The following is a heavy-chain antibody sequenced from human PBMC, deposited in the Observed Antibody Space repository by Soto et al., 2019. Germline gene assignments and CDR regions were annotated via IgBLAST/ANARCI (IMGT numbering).Heavy chain of an antibody. CDR1: GFTFSDHY. J-gene: IGHJ4*02. V-gene: IGHV3-72*01. CDR2: VRNKANSYTT. Sequence: EVQLVESGGGLVEPGGSLRLSCAASGFTFSDHYMDWVRQAPGKGLEWIGRVRNKANSYTTEYAASVRGRFTVSRDDSKNSMYLQMNNLKTEDTAMYYCVRNLASGGTYYFDYWGQGTLVTVSS. D-gene: IGHD2-15*01. CDR3: VRNLASGGTYYFDY.